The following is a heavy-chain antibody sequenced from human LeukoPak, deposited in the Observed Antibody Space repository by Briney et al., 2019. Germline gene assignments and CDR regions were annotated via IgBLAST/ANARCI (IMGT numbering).Heavy chain of an antibody. CDR1: VFTLSVLA. CDR2: IRSKANSYAT. CDR3: TRLGGDDSKY. J-gene: IGHJ4*02. V-gene: IGHV3-73*01. Sequence: PGGSLTLFCGVCVFTLSVLAMQWVRQASGKGLEWVGRIRSKANSYATAYAASVKGRFNISGDDSKNTAYLQMNSLKTEDTAVYYCTRLGGDDSKYWGQGTLVTVSS. D-gene: IGHD3-22*01.